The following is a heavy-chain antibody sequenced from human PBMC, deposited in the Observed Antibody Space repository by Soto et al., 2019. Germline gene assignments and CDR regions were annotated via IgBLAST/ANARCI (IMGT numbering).Heavy chain of an antibody. J-gene: IGHJ4*02. Sequence: QVQLVQSGAEVKKPRSSVKVSCKASGGTFSSYAISWVRQAPGQGLEWMGGIIPIFGTANYAQKFQGRVTITADESTSTAYVEVSSLRSEDTAVYYCARDLRGYSYGLGYWGQGTLVTVSS. CDR2: IIPIFGTA. D-gene: IGHD5-18*01. CDR1: GGTFSSYA. V-gene: IGHV1-69*01. CDR3: ARDLRGYSYGLGY.